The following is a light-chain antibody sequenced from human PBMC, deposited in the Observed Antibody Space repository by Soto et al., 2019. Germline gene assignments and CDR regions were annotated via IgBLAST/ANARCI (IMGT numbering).Light chain of an antibody. CDR1: QSVSSSY. Sequence: EIVLTQSTGTLSLSPGERATLSCRASQSVSSSYLAWYQQKPGQAPRLLIYDASSRATGIPDRFSGSGSGTDFTLTISRLEPEDFAVYYCQQYGSSPWTFGQGTMVDIK. V-gene: IGKV3-20*01. J-gene: IGKJ1*01. CDR2: DAS. CDR3: QQYGSSPWT.